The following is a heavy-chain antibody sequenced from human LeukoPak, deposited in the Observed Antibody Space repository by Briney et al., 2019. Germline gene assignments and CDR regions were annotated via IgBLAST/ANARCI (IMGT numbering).Heavy chain of an antibody. D-gene: IGHD3-16*01. V-gene: IGHV4-34*01. Sequence: PSETLSLTCAVYGGSFSGYYWSWIRRPPGKGLEWIGEINHSGSTNYNSSLKSRVTISVDTSKNQFSLKLSSVTAADTAVYYCARGGGSPLDYWGQGTLVTVSS. CDR2: INHSGST. J-gene: IGHJ4*02. CDR1: GGSFSGYY. CDR3: ARGGGSPLDY.